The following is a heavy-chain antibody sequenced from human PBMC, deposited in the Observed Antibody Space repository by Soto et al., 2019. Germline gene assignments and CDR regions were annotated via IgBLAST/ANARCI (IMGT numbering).Heavy chain of an antibody. Sequence: ASVKVSCKASAYTFSNYGMSWVRQAPGQGLEWMGWISAYNGNTNYAQKLQGRVTLTTDTSTSTAYMELRSLRSDDTAVYYCAIVGLGVSYYYGMDVWGQGTTVTVSS. CDR2: ISAYNGNT. J-gene: IGHJ6*02. CDR3: AIVGLGVSYYYGMDV. CDR1: AYTFSNYG. D-gene: IGHD3-16*01. V-gene: IGHV1-18*01.